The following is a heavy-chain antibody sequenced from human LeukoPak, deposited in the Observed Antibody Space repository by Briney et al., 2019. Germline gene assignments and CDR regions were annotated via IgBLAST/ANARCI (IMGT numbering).Heavy chain of an antibody. CDR3: ARESSAMNYYYWYGMDV. J-gene: IGHJ6*02. Sequence: PGRSLRLSCAASGFTFSSYDMHWVRQAPGKGLEWVAVICNDRSNKYYADSVKGRFTISRDNSKNTLYLQVNSLRDEDAAVYYCARESSAMNYYYWYGMDVWGQGTTV. V-gene: IGHV3-30*03. CDR1: GFTFSSYD. D-gene: IGHD2-2*01. CDR2: ICNDRSNK.